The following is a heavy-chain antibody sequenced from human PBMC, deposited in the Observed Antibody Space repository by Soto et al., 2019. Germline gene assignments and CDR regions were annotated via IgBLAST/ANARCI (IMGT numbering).Heavy chain of an antibody. Sequence: ASVKVSCKASGYTFTSYAMHWVRQAPGQRLEWMGWINAGNGNTKYSQKFQGRVTITRDTSASTAYMELSSLRSEDTAVYYCARDQVVVVPAAPNAYYYMDVWGKGTTVTVSS. J-gene: IGHJ6*03. CDR1: GYTFTSYA. CDR2: INAGNGNT. CDR3: ARDQVVVVPAAPNAYYYMDV. D-gene: IGHD2-2*01. V-gene: IGHV1-3*01.